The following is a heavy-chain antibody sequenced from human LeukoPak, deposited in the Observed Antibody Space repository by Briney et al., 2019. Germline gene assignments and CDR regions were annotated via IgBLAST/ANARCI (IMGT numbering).Heavy chain of an antibody. Sequence: PGGSLRLSCAASGFTFSSYEMNWVRQAPGKGLEWVSYISSSGSTIYYADSVKGRFTISRDNAKNSLYLQMNSLRAEDTAVYYCARKHIAVAGTVTYYFDYWGQGTLATVSS. V-gene: IGHV3-48*03. D-gene: IGHD6-19*01. CDR3: ARKHIAVAGTVTYYFDY. J-gene: IGHJ4*02. CDR1: GFTFSSYE. CDR2: ISSSGSTI.